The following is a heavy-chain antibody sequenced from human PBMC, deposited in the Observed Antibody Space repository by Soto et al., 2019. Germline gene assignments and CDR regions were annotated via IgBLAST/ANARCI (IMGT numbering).Heavy chain of an antibody. V-gene: IGHV1-58*01. Sequence: SVKVSCKASGFTFTSSAVQWVRQARGQRLEWIGWIVVGSGNTNYAQKFQERVTITRDMSTSTAYMELSSLRSEDTAVYYCAAVSLYYYDSSGYFDYWAQGTLVTVSS. D-gene: IGHD3-22*01. CDR3: AAVSLYYYDSSGYFDY. CDR2: IVVGSGNT. J-gene: IGHJ4*02. CDR1: GFTFTSSA.